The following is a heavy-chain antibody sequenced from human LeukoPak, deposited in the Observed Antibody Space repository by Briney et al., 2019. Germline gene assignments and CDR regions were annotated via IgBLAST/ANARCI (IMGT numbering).Heavy chain of an antibody. CDR1: GGSISSYY. D-gene: IGHD6-13*01. Sequence: SETLSLTCTVSGGSISSYYWSWIRQPAGKGLEWIGRIYTSGSTNYNPSLKSRVTMSVDTSKNQFSLKLSSVTAADTAVYYCARRGGSSSWYVADWFDPWGQGTPVTVSS. V-gene: IGHV4-4*07. CDR2: IYTSGST. J-gene: IGHJ5*02. CDR3: ARRGGSSSWYVADWFDP.